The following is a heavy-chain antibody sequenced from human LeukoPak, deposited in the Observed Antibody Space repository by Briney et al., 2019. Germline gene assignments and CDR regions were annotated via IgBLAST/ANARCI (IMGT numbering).Heavy chain of an antibody. D-gene: IGHD6-13*01. Sequence: PSETLSLTCTVSGGSINSYYWSWIRQPPGKGLEWIGYIYYSGSTNYNPSLKSRVTISVDTSKNQFSLKLSSVTAADTAVYYCARGDSSSWYRGYFDYWGQGTLVTVSS. CDR2: IYYSGST. J-gene: IGHJ4*02. V-gene: IGHV4-59*01. CDR1: GGSINSYY. CDR3: ARGDSSSWYRGYFDY.